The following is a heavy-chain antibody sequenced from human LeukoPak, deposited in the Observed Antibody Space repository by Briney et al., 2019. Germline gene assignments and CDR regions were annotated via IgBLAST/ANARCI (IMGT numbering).Heavy chain of an antibody. D-gene: IGHD3-10*01. CDR2: INSDGSST. J-gene: IGHJ5*02. CDR3: ARGSPRVRGVKGLLNHNWFDP. V-gene: IGHV3-74*01. Sequence: PGGSLRLSCAASGFTFSSYWMHWVRQAPGKGLVWVSRINSDGSSTSYADSVKGRFTISRDNAKNTLCLQMNSLRAEDTAVYYCARGSPRVRGVKGLLNHNWFDPWGQGTLVTVSS. CDR1: GFTFSSYW.